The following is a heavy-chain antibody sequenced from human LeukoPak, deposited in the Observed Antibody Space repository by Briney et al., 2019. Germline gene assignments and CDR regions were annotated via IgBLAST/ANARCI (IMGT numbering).Heavy chain of an antibody. CDR1: GFTFTSSA. D-gene: IGHD4-17*01. Sequence: GTSVKVSCKASGFTFTSSAMQWVRQARGQRLEWIGWIVVGSGNTNYAQKFQERVTITSDMSTSTDYMELSSLRPEDTAVYYCASGDDYGDYVPLLAPFDIWGQGTMVTVSS. CDR2: IVVGSGNT. CDR3: ASGDDYGDYVPLLAPFDI. V-gene: IGHV1-58*02. J-gene: IGHJ3*02.